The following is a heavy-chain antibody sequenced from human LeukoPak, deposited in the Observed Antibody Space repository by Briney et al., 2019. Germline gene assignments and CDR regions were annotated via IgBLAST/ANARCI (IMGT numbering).Heavy chain of an antibody. CDR1: GGSISSYS. Sequence: SETLSLTCTVSGGSISSYSWSWIRQPAGKGLEWIGRIYTSGSTNYNPSLKSRVTISVDTSKNQFSLKLSSVTAADTAVYYCAREGPRSGWFSFDYWGQGTLVTVSS. J-gene: IGHJ4*02. V-gene: IGHV4-4*07. CDR2: IYTSGST. CDR3: AREGPRSGWFSFDY. D-gene: IGHD6-19*01.